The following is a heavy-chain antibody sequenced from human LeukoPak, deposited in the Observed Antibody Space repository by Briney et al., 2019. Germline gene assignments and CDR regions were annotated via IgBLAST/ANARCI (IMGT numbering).Heavy chain of an antibody. CDR3: ARDDWYFDL. CDR2: VSYDGGFK. CDR1: GFTLNRYA. V-gene: IGHV3-30*04. J-gene: IGHJ2*01. Sequence: PGRSLRLSCAASGFTLNRYAMQWVRQAPGKGLESVAVVSYDGGFKSYADSVKGRFTISRDNSKNTLYLQMDSLRGDDTAVYYCARDDWYFDLWGRGTLVTVSS.